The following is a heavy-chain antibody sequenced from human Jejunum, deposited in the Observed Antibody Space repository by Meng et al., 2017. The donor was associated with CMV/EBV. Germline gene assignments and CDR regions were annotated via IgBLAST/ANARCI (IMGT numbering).Heavy chain of an antibody. V-gene: IGHV4-4*02. Sequence: VQLEGSRPGVWKPSGTVSLTCAVSDGSLSRRHLCSWVRQPPGKGLEWIGEIYHSGSTNYNPSLKSRVTISVDESKNQFSLRLSSVTAADTAVYYCARVGAYCGGDCYHPRWGQGTLVTVSS. CDR3: ARVGAYCGGDCYHPR. D-gene: IGHD2-21*02. CDR2: IYHSGST. CDR1: DGSLSRRHL. J-gene: IGHJ4*02.